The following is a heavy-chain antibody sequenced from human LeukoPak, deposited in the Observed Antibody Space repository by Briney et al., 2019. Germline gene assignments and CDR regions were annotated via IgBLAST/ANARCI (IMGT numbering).Heavy chain of an antibody. CDR3: ASLSSARSLTADY. CDR1: DSSSRRYH. CDR2: LHDSGSI. V-gene: IGHV4-59*01. D-gene: IGHD3-9*01. Sequence: SETLPLTCTIADSSSRRYHWGWIRQPPGKGLEYIGYLHDSGSIDYNPSLQSRVTISIDTSKTQLSLKLSSVTTADTAVYYCASLSSARSLTADYWGQGTLVTVSS. J-gene: IGHJ4*02.